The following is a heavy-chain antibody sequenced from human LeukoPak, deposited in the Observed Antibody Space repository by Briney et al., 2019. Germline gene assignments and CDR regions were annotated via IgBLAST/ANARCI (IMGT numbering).Heavy chain of an antibody. D-gene: IGHD2-15*01. Sequence: MSSETLSLTCAVYGGSFSGYYWSWIRQPPGKGLEWIGEINHSGSTNYNPSLKSRVTISVDTSKNQFSLKMSSMTAADTAVYYCARAGWYTLDNWGQGTLVTVSS. CDR3: ARAGWYTLDN. CDR2: INHSGST. CDR1: GGSFSGYY. V-gene: IGHV4-34*01. J-gene: IGHJ4*02.